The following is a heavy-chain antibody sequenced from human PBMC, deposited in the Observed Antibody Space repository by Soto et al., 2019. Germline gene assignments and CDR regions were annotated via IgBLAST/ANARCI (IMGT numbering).Heavy chain of an antibody. CDR2: ISGSGGST. Sequence: PGGSLRLSCAASGFTFSSYAMSWVRQAPGKGLEWVSAISGSGGSTYYADSVKGRFTISRDNSKNTLYLQMNSLRAEDTAVYYCAKGSPFYDSSGYYFDYWGQGTLVTVSS. CDR3: AKGSPFYDSSGYYFDY. CDR1: GFTFSSYA. V-gene: IGHV3-23*01. D-gene: IGHD3-22*01. J-gene: IGHJ4*02.